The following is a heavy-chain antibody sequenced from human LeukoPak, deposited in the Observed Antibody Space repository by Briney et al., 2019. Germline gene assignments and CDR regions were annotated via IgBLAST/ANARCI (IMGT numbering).Heavy chain of an antibody. V-gene: IGHV4-61*01. CDR2: IYYSGNT. CDR1: GYSISSGYY. CDR3: ARVYYSSSYDYWYFDL. Sequence: PSETLSLTCTVSGYSISSGYYWGWIRQPPGKGLEWIGYIYYSGNTKYNPSLKSRVTISVDTSKNQFSLKLRSVTAADTAVYYCARVYYSSSYDYWYFDLWGRGTLVTVSS. D-gene: IGHD6-13*01. J-gene: IGHJ2*01.